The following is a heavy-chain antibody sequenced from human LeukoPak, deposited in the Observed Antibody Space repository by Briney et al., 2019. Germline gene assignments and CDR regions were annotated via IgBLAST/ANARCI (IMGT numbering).Heavy chain of an antibody. D-gene: IGHD3-10*01. Sequence: GGSLRLSCTASGFTFSSYSIHWVRQAPGKGLEWVALISFDGKKTDYADSVKGRFTFSRDNSKNTVSLQMSDLRAEDTAMYYCARDQAPGFFAFMATQALYFDYWAREPWSPSPQ. J-gene: IGHJ4*02. CDR2: ISFDGKKT. V-gene: IGHV3-30*04. CDR3: ARDQAPGFFAFMATQALYFDY. CDR1: GFTFSSYS.